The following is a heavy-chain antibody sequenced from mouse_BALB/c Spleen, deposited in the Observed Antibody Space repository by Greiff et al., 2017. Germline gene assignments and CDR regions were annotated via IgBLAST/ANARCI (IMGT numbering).Heavy chain of an antibody. D-gene: IGHD2-1*01. CDR1: GFNIKDTY. Sequence: EVKVVESGAELVKPGASVKLSCTASGFNIKDTYMHWVKQRPEQGLEWIGRIDPANGNTKYDPKFQGKATITADTSSNTAYLQLSSLTSEDTAVYYCARRYGNFYYAMDYWGQGTSVTVSS. J-gene: IGHJ4*01. CDR3: ARRYGNFYYAMDY. V-gene: IGHV14-3*02. CDR2: IDPANGNT.